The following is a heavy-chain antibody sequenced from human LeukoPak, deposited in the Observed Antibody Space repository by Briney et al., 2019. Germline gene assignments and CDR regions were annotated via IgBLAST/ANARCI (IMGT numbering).Heavy chain of an antibody. J-gene: IGHJ4*02. Sequence: ASVKVSCKAAGGTFSSYAISWVRQAPGQGLEWMGGIIPIFGTANYEQTVQGRVTITTAESTSTAYLELSSLRSRDTAAYYYSREQPEYDDSSGWDQGTLVTVSS. CDR3: SREQPEYDDSSG. CDR2: IIPIFGTA. V-gene: IGHV1-69*05. CDR1: GGTFSSYA. D-gene: IGHD3-22*01.